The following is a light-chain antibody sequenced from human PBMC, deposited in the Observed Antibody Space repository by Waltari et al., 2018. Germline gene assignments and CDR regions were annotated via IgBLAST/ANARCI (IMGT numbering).Light chain of an antibody. CDR2: TAS. V-gene: IGKV1-39*01. CDR3: QQSYNTPRT. CDR1: QSISSY. Sequence: DIQMTQSPLSLSASVGDRVSITCRASQSISSYLNWYKQKPGKAPKLLIYTASSLQSGVPSRFSGSGSGTDFTLTISSLQPEDFATYYCQQSYNTPRTFGQGTKLEIK. J-gene: IGKJ2*01.